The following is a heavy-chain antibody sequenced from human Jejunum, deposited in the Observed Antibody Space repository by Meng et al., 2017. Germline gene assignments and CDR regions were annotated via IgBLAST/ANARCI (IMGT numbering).Heavy chain of an antibody. Sequence: GGSLRLSCAASGFSFSDHHMDWVRQAPGKGLEWVGRIRNKANSYTTESAASVKGRFVISRDDSKNSLYLQMNSLKTEDTAVYYCARLGGWVGATDSFDFWGQGTVVTVSS. D-gene: IGHD1-26*01. V-gene: IGHV3-72*01. CDR3: ARLGGWVGATDSFDF. J-gene: IGHJ3*01. CDR1: GFSFSDHH. CDR2: IRNKANSYTT.